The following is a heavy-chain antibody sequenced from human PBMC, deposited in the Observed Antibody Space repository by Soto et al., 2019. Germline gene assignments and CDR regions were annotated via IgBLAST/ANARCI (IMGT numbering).Heavy chain of an antibody. CDR2: IYYSGST. V-gene: IGHV4-30-4*01. CDR3: AREGVYSGYGGWFDP. D-gene: IGHD5-12*01. J-gene: IGHJ5*02. CDR1: GGSISSGDYY. Sequence: PSETLSLTCTVSGGSISSGDYYWSWIRQPPGKGLEWIRYIYYSGSTYYNPSLKSRVTISVDTSKNQFSLKLSSVTAADTAVYYCAREGVYSGYGGWFDPWGQGTLVTVS.